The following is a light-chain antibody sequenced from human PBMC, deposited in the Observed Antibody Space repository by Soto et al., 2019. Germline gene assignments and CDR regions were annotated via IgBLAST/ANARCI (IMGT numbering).Light chain of an antibody. CDR1: SSDVGGYNY. CDR3: SSYTSSRAYV. CDR2: EVN. V-gene: IGLV2-14*01. Sequence: QSALTQPASVSGSPGQSITISCTGTSSDVGGYNYVSWYQQNPGKAPKLMIYEVNNRPSGISNRFSGSKSGNTASLTISGLQAEDEADYYCSSYTSSRAYVFGIGTKLTVL. J-gene: IGLJ1*01.